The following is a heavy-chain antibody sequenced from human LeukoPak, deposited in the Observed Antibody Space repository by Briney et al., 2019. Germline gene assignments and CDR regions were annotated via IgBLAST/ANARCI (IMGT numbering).Heavy chain of an antibody. D-gene: IGHD4-17*01. Sequence: GGSLRLSCAASGFTVSSNYMSWVRQAPGKGLEWVSVIYSGGSTYYADSVKGRFTISRDNSKNTLYLQMNSLRAEDTAVYYCAFLRSWGNEGFGPWGQGTLVTVSS. CDR1: GFTVSSNY. CDR2: IYSGGST. CDR3: AFLRSWGNEGFGP. J-gene: IGHJ5*02. V-gene: IGHV3-66*01.